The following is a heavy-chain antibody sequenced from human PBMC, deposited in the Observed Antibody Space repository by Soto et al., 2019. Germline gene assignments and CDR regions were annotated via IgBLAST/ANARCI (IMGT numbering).Heavy chain of an antibody. V-gene: IGHV1-69*02. D-gene: IGHD3-10*01. J-gene: IGHJ6*02. CDR1: GGTFSSYT. CDR3: ARYYYASGSYSDNPYYYYYGMDV. Sequence: QVQLVQSGAEVKKPGSSVKVSCKASGGTFSSYTISWVRQAPGQGLEWMGRIIPILGIANYAQKFQGRVTITADKSTSTAYMELSSLRSEDTAVYYCARYYYASGSYSDNPYYYYYGMDVWGQGTTVTVSS. CDR2: IIPILGIA.